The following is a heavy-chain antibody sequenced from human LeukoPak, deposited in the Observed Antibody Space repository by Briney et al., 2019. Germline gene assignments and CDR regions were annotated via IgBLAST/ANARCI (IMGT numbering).Heavy chain of an antibody. CDR2: TKTGGST. Sequence: SETLSLTCTVSGGSISSYYWSWIRQPAGKGLEWIGRTKTGGSTNYNPSLKSRVTLSVDTAKNQFSLKLSSVIAADTAVYYCARLQGDYSFDYWGQGTLVTVSS. D-gene: IGHD4-11*01. J-gene: IGHJ4*02. CDR1: GGSISSYY. V-gene: IGHV4-4*07. CDR3: ARLQGDYSFDY.